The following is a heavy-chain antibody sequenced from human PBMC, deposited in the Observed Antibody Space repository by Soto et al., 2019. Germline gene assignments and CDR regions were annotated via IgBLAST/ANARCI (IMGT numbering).Heavy chain of an antibody. CDR1: GGSISSYY. CDR2: IYTSGST. J-gene: IGHJ4*02. CDR3: ARARIYCSGGSCYPRPYYVDY. Sequence: PSETLSLTCTVSGGSISSYYWSWIRQPAGKGLEWIGRIYTSGSTNYNPSLKSRVTMSVDTSKNQFSLKLSSVTAADTAVYYCARARIYCSGGSCYPRPYYVDYWGQGTLVTVSS. V-gene: IGHV4-4*07. D-gene: IGHD2-15*01.